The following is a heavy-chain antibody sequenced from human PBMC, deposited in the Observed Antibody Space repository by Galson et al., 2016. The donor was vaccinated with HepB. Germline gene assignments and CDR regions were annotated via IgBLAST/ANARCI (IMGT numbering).Heavy chain of an antibody. V-gene: IGHV3-11*06. CDR1: GFGFSDYY. Sequence: SLRLSCAASGFGFSDYYMTWIRQAPGKGLEWVSYISGSYGNTNYADSVKGRFTISRDNAKHSVHLQMNSLRAEDTAVYYCARDRYDILTGYYHGMDVWGQGTTVTVSS. D-gene: IGHD3-9*01. CDR2: ISGSYGNT. CDR3: ARDRYDILTGYYHGMDV. J-gene: IGHJ6*02.